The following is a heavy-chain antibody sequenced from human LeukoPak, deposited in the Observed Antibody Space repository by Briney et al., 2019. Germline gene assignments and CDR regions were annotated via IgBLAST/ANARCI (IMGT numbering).Heavy chain of an antibody. CDR1: GFTCSSYA. CDR3: AKAHDNCGGDCSPLDYNDY. CDR2: MNGRGLTT. D-gene: IGHD2-21*02. V-gene: IGHV3-23*01. Sequence: GGSLRLSCAASGFTCSSYAMTWVRQAPGKGLEWVSAMNGRGLTTYYADSVKGRFTISRDNSKNTLYLHMNSLRAEDTAVYYCAKAHDNCGGDCSPLDYNDYWGQGTLVTVSS. J-gene: IGHJ4*02.